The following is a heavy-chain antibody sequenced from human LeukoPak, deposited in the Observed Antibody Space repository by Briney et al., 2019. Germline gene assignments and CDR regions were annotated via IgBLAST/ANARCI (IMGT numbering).Heavy chain of an antibody. J-gene: IGHJ4*02. CDR3: ARGRDYYDSSGYY. CDR2: IIPIFATA. D-gene: IGHD3-22*01. Sequence: SVKVSCKASGGTFSSYAISWVRQAPGQRLEWMGGIIPIFATANYAQKFQGRVTITTDESTSTAYMDLSSLRSEDTAVYYCARGRDYYDSSGYYWGQGTLVTVSS. V-gene: IGHV1-69*05. CDR1: GGTFSSYA.